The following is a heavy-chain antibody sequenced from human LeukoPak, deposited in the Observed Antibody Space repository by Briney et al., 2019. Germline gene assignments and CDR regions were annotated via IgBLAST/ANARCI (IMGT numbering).Heavy chain of an antibody. J-gene: IGHJ2*01. Sequence: GGPLRLSCAASGFAFSGYCMHWVRQAPGKGLVWVSRINSDGSSTNYADSVKGRFTISRDNAKNTLYLQMNSLRAEDTAVYYCARVIDSNSWYFALWGRDALVTVSS. CDR1: GFAFSGYC. V-gene: IGHV3-74*01. CDR2: INSDGSST. CDR3: ARVIDSNSWYFAL. D-gene: IGHD6-13*01.